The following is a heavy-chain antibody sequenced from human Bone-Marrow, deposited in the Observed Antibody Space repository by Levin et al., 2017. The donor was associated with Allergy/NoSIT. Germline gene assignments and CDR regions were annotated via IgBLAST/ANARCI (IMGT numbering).Heavy chain of an antibody. CDR1: GGSISSHY. J-gene: IGHJ4*02. Sequence: PSQTLSLTCSVSGGSISSHYWSWIRQPPGKGLEWIGHIYFGGSTNYNPSLKSRVTISLGTSRRQFSLRLTSVTAADTAVYYCTRALRETCRGVPCYSFDSWGQGALVTVSS. CDR3: TRALRETCRGVPCYSFDS. CDR2: IYFGGST. D-gene: IGHD2-15*01. V-gene: IGHV4-59*11.